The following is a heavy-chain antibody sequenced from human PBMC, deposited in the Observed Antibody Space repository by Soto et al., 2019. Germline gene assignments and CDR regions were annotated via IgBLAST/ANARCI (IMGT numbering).Heavy chain of an antibody. D-gene: IGHD1-26*01. CDR3: ARVRGISGSQIYYYYYGMDV. Sequence: VASVKVSCKASGYTFINYYIHWVRQAPGQGLEWMAIINPMGGSTNYAQEFQGRVTLTSDTSTSTVYMELNSLRAEDTAVYYCARVRGISGSQIYYYYYGMDVWGQGTTVTVS. J-gene: IGHJ6*02. V-gene: IGHV1-46*01. CDR2: INPMGGST. CDR1: GYTFINYY.